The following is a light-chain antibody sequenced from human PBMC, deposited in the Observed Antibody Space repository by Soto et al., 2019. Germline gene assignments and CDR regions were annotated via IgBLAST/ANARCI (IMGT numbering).Light chain of an antibody. CDR1: SSDVAGYNF. CDR2: EVA. V-gene: IGLV2-14*03. Sequence: QSALTQTASVSVSPGQSITMSCTGTSSDVAGYNFVSWYQQHPGKAPKLIVHEVANRLSWVSGRFSGSKSGNTAFLTISGRQAEDEAVYYCCSHSSSSTWMFGGGTKLTVL. CDR3: CSHSSSSTWM. J-gene: IGLJ3*02.